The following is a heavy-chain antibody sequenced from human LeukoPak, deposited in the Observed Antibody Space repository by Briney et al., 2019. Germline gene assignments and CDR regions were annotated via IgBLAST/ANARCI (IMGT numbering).Heavy chain of an antibody. D-gene: IGHD3-3*01. CDR1: GFTFSDYY. J-gene: IGHJ4*02. Sequence: GGSLRLSCAASGFTFSDYYMSWIRQAPGKGLEWVSYISSSGSTIYYADSVKGRFTISRDNAKNSLYLQMNSLRAEDTAVYYCARDRLRIFGVVTHMFDYWGQGTVVCVFS. CDR3: ARDRLRIFGVVTHMFDY. V-gene: IGHV3-11*01. CDR2: ISSSGSTI.